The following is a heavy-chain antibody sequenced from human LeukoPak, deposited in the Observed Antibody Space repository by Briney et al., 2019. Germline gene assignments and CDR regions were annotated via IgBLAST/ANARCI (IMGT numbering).Heavy chain of an antibody. Sequence: SETLSLTCAVYGGSFSGYYWNWIRQPPGEGLEWIGEINHSGSTNYNPSLKSRVTISVDTSKNRFSLKLSSVTAADTAVYYCAGYIVATTFDYWGQGSLVTVSS. CDR2: INHSGST. J-gene: IGHJ4*02. CDR1: GGSFSGYY. CDR3: AGYIVATTFDY. V-gene: IGHV4-34*01. D-gene: IGHD5-12*01.